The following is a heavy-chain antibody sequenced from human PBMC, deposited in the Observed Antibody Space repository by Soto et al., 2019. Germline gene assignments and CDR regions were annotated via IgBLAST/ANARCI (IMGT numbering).Heavy chain of an antibody. Sequence: EVQLVESGGGLVKPGGSLRLSCAASGFTFSSYSMNWVRQAPGKGLEWVSSISSSSSYIYYADSVKGRFTISRDNAKNSLYLQMNSLRAEDTAVYYCAGLRGAGAYYYMDVWGIGTTVTVSS. J-gene: IGHJ6*03. CDR2: ISSSSSYI. CDR1: GFTFSSYS. D-gene: IGHD1-26*01. CDR3: AGLRGAGAYYYMDV. V-gene: IGHV3-21*01.